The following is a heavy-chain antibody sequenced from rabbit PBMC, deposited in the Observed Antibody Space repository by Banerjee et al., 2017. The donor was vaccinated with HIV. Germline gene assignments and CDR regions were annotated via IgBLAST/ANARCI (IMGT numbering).Heavy chain of an antibody. J-gene: IGHJ4*01. D-gene: IGHD8-1*01. CDR2: VATGSSGYT. V-gene: IGHV1S40*01. CDR1: GFSFSSSYY. Sequence: QSLEESGGDLVKPGASLTLTCTASGFSFSSSYYMCWVRQAPGKGLEWIACVATGSSGYTYYASWAKGRFTISKTSSTTVTLQMTSLTAADTATYFCARDAGSSYYIHYFNLWGQGTLVTVS. CDR3: ARDAGSSYYIHYFNL.